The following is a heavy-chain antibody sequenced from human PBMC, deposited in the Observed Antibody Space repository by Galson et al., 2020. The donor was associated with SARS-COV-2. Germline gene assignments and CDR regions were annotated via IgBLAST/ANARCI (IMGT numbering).Heavy chain of an antibody. D-gene: IGHD3-10*02. CDR3: TRRRLFGDRRYGFEI. CDR1: GFSFSNYW. V-gene: IGHV3-7*01. Sequence: GESLKISCAASGFSFSNYWMNWFRQGPGKGLEWVANIKQDGSEKYYEDSVRGRFTISRDNAKNSLYLQMNSLRAEDTAVYYCTRRRLFGDRRYGFEIWGQGTVVTVSS. J-gene: IGHJ3*02. CDR2: IKQDGSEK.